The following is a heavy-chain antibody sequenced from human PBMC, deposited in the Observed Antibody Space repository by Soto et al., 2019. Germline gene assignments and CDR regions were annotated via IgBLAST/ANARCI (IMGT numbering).Heavy chain of an antibody. CDR1: GYTFTSYD. J-gene: IGHJ4*02. Sequence: QVQLVQSGAEVKKPGASVKVSCKASGYTFTSYDINWVRQATGQGLEWMGWMNPNSGNTGYAQKFQGRVTMTRNTSISTAYMELSSLRSEDTAVYYCARPSITICGVVEYYFDYWGQGTLVTVSS. CDR2: MNPNSGNT. D-gene: IGHD3-3*01. CDR3: ARPSITICGVVEYYFDY. V-gene: IGHV1-8*01.